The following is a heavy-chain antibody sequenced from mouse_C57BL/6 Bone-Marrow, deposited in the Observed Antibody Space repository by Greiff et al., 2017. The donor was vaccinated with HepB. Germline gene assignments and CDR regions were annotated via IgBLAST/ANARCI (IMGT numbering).Heavy chain of an antibody. Sequence: VQLQQSGPVLVKPGASVKMSCKASGYTFTDYYMNWVKQSHGKSLEWIGVINPYNGGTSYNQKFKGKATLTVDKSSSTAYMELNSLTSEDSAVYYCARSPSYGPWYFDVWGTGTTVTVSS. CDR2: INPYNGGT. CDR3: ARSPSYGPWYFDV. CDR1: GYTFTDYY. V-gene: IGHV1-19*01. J-gene: IGHJ1*03. D-gene: IGHD2-10*01.